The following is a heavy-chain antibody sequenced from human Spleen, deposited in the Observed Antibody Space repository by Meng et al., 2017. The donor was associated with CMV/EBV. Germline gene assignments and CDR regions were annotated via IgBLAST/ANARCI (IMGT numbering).Heavy chain of an antibody. Sequence: SETLSLTCTVSGYSISSGYYWGWIRQPPGKGLEWIGSFYHGGSTYYNPSLKSRVTISVDTSKNQFSLKLTSVTAADTAVYYCARGRGGIEYSSSSRTYYYGLNVWGQGTTVTVSS. CDR3: ARGRGGIEYSSSSRTYYYGLNV. CDR2: FYHGGST. CDR1: GYSISSGYY. J-gene: IGHJ6*02. D-gene: IGHD6-6*01. V-gene: IGHV4-38-2*02.